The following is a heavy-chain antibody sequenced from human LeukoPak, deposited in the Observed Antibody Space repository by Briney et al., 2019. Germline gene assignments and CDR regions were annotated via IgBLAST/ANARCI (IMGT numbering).Heavy chain of an antibody. V-gene: IGHV1-2*02. CDR2: INANHGGT. CDR1: GYTFTGYY. D-gene: IGHD3-22*01. CDR3: ARHRDFDSTGYYYPLFDY. J-gene: IGHJ4*02. Sequence: ASVKVPCKASGYTFTGYYLHWVRQAPGQGLEWMGWINANHGGTNYAQQFQGRVTMTRDTSISTAYMELSRLRSDDAAVYYCARHRDFDSTGYYYPLFDYWGQGTLVTVSS.